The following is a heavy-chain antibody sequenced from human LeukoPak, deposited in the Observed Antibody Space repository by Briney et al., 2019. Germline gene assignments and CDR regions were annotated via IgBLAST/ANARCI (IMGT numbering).Heavy chain of an antibody. J-gene: IGHJ4*02. D-gene: IGHD1-26*01. CDR3: ARGWALDY. CDR2: IFYSGST. V-gene: IGHV4-39*07. CDR1: GDSISSSGHY. Sequence: SETLSLTCTVSGDSISSSGHYWDWIRQPPGKGLEWIGSIFYSGSTYYNPSLKSRVTISVDTSKNQFSLKLNSVTAADTAVYYCARGWALDYWGQGTLVTVSS.